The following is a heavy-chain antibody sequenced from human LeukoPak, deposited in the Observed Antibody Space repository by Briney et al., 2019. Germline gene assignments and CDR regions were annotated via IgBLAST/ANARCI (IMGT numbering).Heavy chain of an antibody. CDR2: IYYSGST. V-gene: IGHV4-59*01. J-gene: IGHJ6*02. CDR1: GGSISSYY. Sequence: SETLSLTCTVSGGSISSYYWSWIRQPPGKGLEWIGYIYYSGSTNYNPSLKSRVTISVDTSKNQFSLKLSSVTAANTAVYYCARDRGYGMDVWGQGTTVTVSS. CDR3: ARDRGYGMDV.